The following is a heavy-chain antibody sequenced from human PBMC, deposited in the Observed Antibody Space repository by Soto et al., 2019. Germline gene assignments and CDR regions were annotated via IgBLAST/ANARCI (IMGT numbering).Heavy chain of an antibody. CDR2: ISSSSSYI. CDR3: ARDRGIAARPNWFDP. V-gene: IGHV3-21*01. J-gene: IGHJ5*02. Sequence: PGGSLRLSCAASGFTFSSYSMNWVRQAPGKGLEWVSSISSSSSYIYYADSVKGRFTTSRDNAKNSLYLQMNSLRAEDTAVYYCARDRGIAARPNWFDPWGQGTPVPASS. CDR1: GFTFSSYS. D-gene: IGHD6-6*01.